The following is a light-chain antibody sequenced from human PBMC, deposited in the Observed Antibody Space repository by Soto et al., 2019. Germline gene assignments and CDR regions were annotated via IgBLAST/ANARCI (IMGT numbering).Light chain of an antibody. J-gene: IGLJ2*01. CDR3: AAWDDSLNGVV. V-gene: IGLV1-44*01. CDR2: SNN. Sequence: QSVLTQPPSASGTPGQRVTISCSGSSSNIGRNTVNWYQQLPGTAPKLLIYSNNQRPSGLPDRFSGSKSGSSASLAISGRHSEDEADYYCAAWDDSLNGVVFGGGTKLTVL. CDR1: SSNIGRNT.